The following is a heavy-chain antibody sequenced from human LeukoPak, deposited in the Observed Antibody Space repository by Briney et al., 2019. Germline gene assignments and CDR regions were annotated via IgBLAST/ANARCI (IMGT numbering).Heavy chain of an antibody. CDR1: GGTFSSYA. V-gene: IGHV1-69*04. D-gene: IGHD4-17*01. CDR2: IIPILGIA. Sequence: SVKVSCKASGGTFSSYAISWVRQAPGQGLEWMGRIIPILGIANYAQKFQGRVTITADKSTSTAYMELSSLRSEDTAVYYCARSPRWYGDCAAFDIRGQGTMVTVSS. J-gene: IGHJ3*02. CDR3: ARSPRWYGDCAAFDI.